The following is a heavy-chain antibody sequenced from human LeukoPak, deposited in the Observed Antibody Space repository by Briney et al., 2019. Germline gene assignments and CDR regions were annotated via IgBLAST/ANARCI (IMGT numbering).Heavy chain of an antibody. D-gene: IGHD1-26*01. V-gene: IGHV4-34*01. CDR1: GGSISSYY. Sequence: PSETLSLTCTVSGGSISSYYWSWIRQPPGKGLEWIGEINHSGSTNYNPSLKSRVTISVDTSKNQFSLKLSSVTAADTAVYYCAITSESIVNYWGQGTLVTVSS. CDR3: AITSESIVNY. J-gene: IGHJ4*02. CDR2: INHSGST.